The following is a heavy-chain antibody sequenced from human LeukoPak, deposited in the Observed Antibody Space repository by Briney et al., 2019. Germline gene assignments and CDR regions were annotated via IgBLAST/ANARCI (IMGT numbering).Heavy chain of an antibody. D-gene: IGHD3/OR15-3a*01. CDR2: IYYSGST. CDR3: ARFMPLWTGFDY. CDR1: GGSISSSSYY. V-gene: IGHV4-39*01. J-gene: IGHJ4*02. Sequence: SETLSLTCTVSGGSISSSSYYWGWIRQPPGKGLEWIGSIYYSGSTYCNPSLKSRVIISVDTSKNQLSLKLSSVTAADTAVYYCARFMPLWTGFDYWGQGTLVTVSS.